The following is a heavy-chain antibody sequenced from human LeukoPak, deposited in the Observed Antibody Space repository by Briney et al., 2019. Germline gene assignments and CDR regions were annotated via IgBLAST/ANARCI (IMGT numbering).Heavy chain of an antibody. J-gene: IGHJ3*02. V-gene: IGHV1-69*01. CDR2: IIPIFGTA. Sequence: SVKVSCKASGGTFSSYAISWVRQAPGQGLEWMGGIIPIFGTANYAQKFQGRVTITADESTNTAYMELSSLRSDDTALYYCVRDGIILESTNESFNIWGQGTMVTVSS. D-gene: IGHD1-26*01. CDR3: VRDGIILESTNESFNI. CDR1: GGTFSSYA.